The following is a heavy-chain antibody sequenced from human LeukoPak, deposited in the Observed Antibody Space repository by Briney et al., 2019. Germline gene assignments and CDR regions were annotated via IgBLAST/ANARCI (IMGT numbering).Heavy chain of an antibody. CDR1: GGSISSGGYY. D-gene: IGHD4-11*01. CDR3: ATSNSYYYYGMDV. V-gene: IGHV4-31*03. J-gene: IGHJ6*02. Sequence: SVTLSLTCTVSGGSISSGGYYWSWIRQHPGKGLEWIGYIYYSGSTYYNPSLKSRVTISVDTSKNQFSLKLSSVTAADTAVYYCATSNSYYYYGMDVWGQGTTVTVSS. CDR2: IYYSGST.